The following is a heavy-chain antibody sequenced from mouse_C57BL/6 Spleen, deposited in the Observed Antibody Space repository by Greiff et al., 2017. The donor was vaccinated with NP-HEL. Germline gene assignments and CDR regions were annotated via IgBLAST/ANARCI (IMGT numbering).Heavy chain of an antibody. V-gene: IGHV1-54*01. CDR3: ARSGEYFDV. J-gene: IGHJ1*03. Sequence: LVESGAELVRPGTSVKVSCKASGYAFTNYLIEWVKQRPGQGLEWIGVINPGSGGTNYNEKFKGKATLTADKSSSTAYMQLSSLTSEDSAVYFCARSGEYFDVWGTGTTVTVSS. CDR1: GYAFTNYL. D-gene: IGHD3-2*02. CDR2: INPGSGGT.